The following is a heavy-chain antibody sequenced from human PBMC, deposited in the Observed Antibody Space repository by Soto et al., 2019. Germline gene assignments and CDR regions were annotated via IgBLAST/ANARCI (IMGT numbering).Heavy chain of an antibody. J-gene: IGHJ4*02. CDR2: ISGSGGST. D-gene: IGHD3-9*01. Sequence: EVQLLESGGGLVQPGGSLRLSCAASGFTFRNYAMSWVRQAPGKGLEWVSTISGSGGSTFYADSVKGRFTISRDNSRNTLYLQMNSLRAEDTAIYFCARGDDILTGPVFGYWGQGTLVTVSS. CDR3: ARGDDILTGPVFGY. CDR1: GFTFRNYA. V-gene: IGHV3-23*01.